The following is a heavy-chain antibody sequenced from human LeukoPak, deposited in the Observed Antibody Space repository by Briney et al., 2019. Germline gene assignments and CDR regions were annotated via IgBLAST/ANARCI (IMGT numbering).Heavy chain of an antibody. Sequence: SETLSLTCTVSGGSISSTSYSWGWVRQPPGKGLEWIGSIYYRGSTYYNPSLKSRVTISVDTSKSQFSLKLSSVTAADAAVYYCASVLWSGTYPDVFDIWGQGTMVTVSS. CDR2: IYYRGST. CDR1: GGSISSTSYS. CDR3: ASVLWSGTYPDVFDI. D-gene: IGHD3-3*01. V-gene: IGHV4-39*01. J-gene: IGHJ3*02.